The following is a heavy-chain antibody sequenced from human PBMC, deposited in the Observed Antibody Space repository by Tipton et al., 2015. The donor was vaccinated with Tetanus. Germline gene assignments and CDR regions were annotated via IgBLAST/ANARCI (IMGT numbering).Heavy chain of an antibody. CDR2: ISASGDST. CDR3: ARSVSPFDY. V-gene: IGHV3-23*01. D-gene: IGHD4-23*01. CDR1: GFTFSSYS. Sequence: SLRLSCAASGFTFSSYSMTWVRQSPGKGLEWVSAISASGDSTYYADFVKGRFIISRDTSKNTLYLQMNSLRAEDTAVYYCARSVSPFDYWGQGTLVTVSS. J-gene: IGHJ4*02.